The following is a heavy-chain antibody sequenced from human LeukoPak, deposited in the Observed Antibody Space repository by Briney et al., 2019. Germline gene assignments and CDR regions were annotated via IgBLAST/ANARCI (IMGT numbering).Heavy chain of an antibody. CDR3: AKNRPEDV. CDR2: IFTSGST. CDR1: GGSITSDY. J-gene: IGHJ6*04. Sequence: SETLSLTCTVSGGSITSDYWSWIRQPAGKGLEWIGRIFTSGSTSYNPSLKSRVTMSLDTSKNQFSLKLSSVTAADTAVYYCAKNRPEDVWGKGTTVTVSS. V-gene: IGHV4-4*07.